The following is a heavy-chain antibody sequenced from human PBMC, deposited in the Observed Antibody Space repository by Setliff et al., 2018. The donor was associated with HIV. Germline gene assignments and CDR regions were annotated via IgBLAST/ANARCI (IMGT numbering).Heavy chain of an antibody. V-gene: IGHV4-4*02. J-gene: IGHJ4*02. Sequence: LSLTCAVSGGSISSDKWWTWVRQSPGKGLEWIGEIYHSGSTNYNPSLKSRVTISVDKSKSQFSLKVTSVTAADTAVYYCARGGGFWSGQLDYWGQGTQVTVSS. CDR3: ARGGGFWSGQLDY. D-gene: IGHD3-3*01. CDR2: IYHSGST. CDR1: GGSISSDKW.